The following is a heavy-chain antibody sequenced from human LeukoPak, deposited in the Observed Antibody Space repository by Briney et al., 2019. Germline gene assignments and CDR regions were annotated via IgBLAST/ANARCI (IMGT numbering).Heavy chain of an antibody. CDR2: ISSSSSYI. J-gene: IGHJ6*02. CDR1: GFTFSSYS. D-gene: IGHD1-26*01. V-gene: IGHV3-21*01. CDR3: ARALWEGRSMDV. Sequence: AGGSLRLSCAASGFTFSSYSMNWVRQAPGKGLEWVSSISSSSSYIYYADSVKGRFTISRDNAKNSLYLQMNSLRAEDTAVYYCARALWEGRSMDVWGQGTTVTVSS.